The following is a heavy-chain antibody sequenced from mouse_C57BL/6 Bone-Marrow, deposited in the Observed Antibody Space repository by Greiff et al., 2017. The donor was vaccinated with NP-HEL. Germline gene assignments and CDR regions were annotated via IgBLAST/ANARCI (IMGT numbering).Heavy chain of an antibody. CDR2: ISSGGSYT. V-gene: IGHV5-6*01. CDR1: GFTFSSYG. Sequence: EVQLVESGGDLVKTGGSLKLSCAASGFTFSSYGMSWVRQTPDKRLEWVTTISSGGSYTYYPDSVKGRFTISRDNAKNTLYLQMSSLKSEDTAMYYCARLDYWGQGTTLTVSS. J-gene: IGHJ2*01. CDR3: ARLDY.